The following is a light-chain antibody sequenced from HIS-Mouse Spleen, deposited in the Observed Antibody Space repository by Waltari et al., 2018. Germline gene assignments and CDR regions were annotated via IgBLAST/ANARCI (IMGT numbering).Light chain of an antibody. V-gene: IGLV6-57*02. CDR1: SGSIASNY. J-gene: IGLJ3*02. CDR3: QSYDSSNWV. Sequence: NFMLTQPHSVSESPGKTVTISCTGSSGSIASNYVQWYQQRPGSAPTTVIYEDNQRPSGVPDLFSGSLDSSSNSASLNISGLKTEDEADYYCQSYDSSNWVFGGGTKLTVL. CDR2: EDN.